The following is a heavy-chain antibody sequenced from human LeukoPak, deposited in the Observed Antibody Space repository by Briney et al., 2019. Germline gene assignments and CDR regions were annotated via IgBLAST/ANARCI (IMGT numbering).Heavy chain of an antibody. CDR1: GGTFSSYA. V-gene: IGHV1-69*01. CDR3: ARDGWPSYDYYMDV. J-gene: IGHJ6*03. Sequence: SVKVSCKASGGTFSSYAISWVRQAPGQGLEWMGGIIPIFGTANYAQKFQGRVTITADESTSTAYMELRSLRSDDTAVYYCARDGWPSYDYYMDVWGKGTTVTVSS. CDR2: IIPIFGTA.